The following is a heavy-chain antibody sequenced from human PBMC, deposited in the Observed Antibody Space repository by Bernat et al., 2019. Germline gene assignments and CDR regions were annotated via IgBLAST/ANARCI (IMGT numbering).Heavy chain of an antibody. CDR2: IYHSGST. V-gene: IGHV4-4*02. D-gene: IGHD3-16*01. J-gene: IGHJ4*02. CDR3: VVFGVGGQKDTPYVDY. Sequence: QVQLQESGPGLVKPSRTLSLTCAVSGGSISSSNWWSWVRQPPGKGLEWFGDIYHSGSTNYNPSLKSRVTISVVKSKNQFSLKLSSVTAADTAVYYCVVFGVGGQKDTPYVDYWGQGTLVTVSS. CDR1: GGSISSSNW.